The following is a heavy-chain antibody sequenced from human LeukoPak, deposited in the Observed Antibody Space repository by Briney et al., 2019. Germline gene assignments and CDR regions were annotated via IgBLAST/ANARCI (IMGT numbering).Heavy chain of an antibody. D-gene: IGHD3-16*01. CDR3: AREGDVGFDY. V-gene: IGHV4-30-4*01. CDR2: IYYSGST. CDR1: GGSFSDYY. J-gene: IGHJ4*02. Sequence: SETLSLTCAVYGGSFSDYYWSWIRQPPGKGLEWIGYIYYSGSTYYNPSLKSRVTISVDTSKNQFSLKLSSVTAADTAVYYCAREGDVGFDYWGQGTLVTVSS.